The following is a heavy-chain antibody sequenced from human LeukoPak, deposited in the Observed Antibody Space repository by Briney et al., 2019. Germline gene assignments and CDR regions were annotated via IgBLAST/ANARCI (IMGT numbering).Heavy chain of an antibody. CDR2: IDWDDGK. Sequence: SGPTLVNPTQTLTLTCTFSGFSLSTSGMRVSWIRQPPGKALEWLARIDWDDGKFYSTSLKTRLTISKDTSKNQVVLTMTNMDPVDTATYYCARQQSPGWFDPWGQGTLVTVSS. D-gene: IGHD6-13*01. J-gene: IGHJ5*02. CDR1: GFSLSTSGMR. CDR3: ARQQSPGWFDP. V-gene: IGHV2-70*04.